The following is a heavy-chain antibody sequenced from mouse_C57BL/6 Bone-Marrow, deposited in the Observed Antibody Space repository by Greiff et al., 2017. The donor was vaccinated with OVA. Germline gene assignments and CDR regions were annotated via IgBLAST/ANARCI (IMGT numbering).Heavy chain of an antibody. CDR1: GYTFTSYW. V-gene: IGHV1-64*01. CDR3: ARETVVHFDV. CDR2: IHPNSGST. Sequence: VQLHQPGAELVKPGASVKLSCKASGYTFTSYWMHWVKQRPGQGLEWIGMIHPNSGSTNYNEKFKSKATLTVDKSSSTAYMQLSSLTSEDSAVYYCARETVVHFDVWGTGTTVTVSS. D-gene: IGHD1-1*01. J-gene: IGHJ1*03.